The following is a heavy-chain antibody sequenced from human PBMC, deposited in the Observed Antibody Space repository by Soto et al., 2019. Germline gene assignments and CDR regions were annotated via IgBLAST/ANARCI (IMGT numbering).Heavy chain of an antibody. J-gene: IGHJ6*02. V-gene: IGHV3-11*01. CDR2: ISSSGSTI. D-gene: IGHD2-2*01. CDR1: GFTFSDYY. Sequence: PGGSLRLSCAASGFTFSDYYMSWIRQAPGKWLEWVSYISSSGSTIYYADSVKGRFTISRDNAKNSLYLQMNSLRAEDTAVYYCTRAKDGDIVVVPAAISDFYYGMDVWGQGXTVTVYS. CDR3: TRAKDGDIVVVPAAISDFYYGMDV.